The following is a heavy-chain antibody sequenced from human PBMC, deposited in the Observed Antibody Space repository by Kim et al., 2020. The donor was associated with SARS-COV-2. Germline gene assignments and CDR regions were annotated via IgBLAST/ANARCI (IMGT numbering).Heavy chain of an antibody. V-gene: IGHV1-8*01. CDR3: ARLRWRRGFNY. Sequence: TGYAQKFQGRVTMTRNTAISTAYMELSSLRSEDTAVYYCARLRWRRGFNYWGQGTLVTVSS. CDR2: T. J-gene: IGHJ4*02. D-gene: IGHD2-21*01.